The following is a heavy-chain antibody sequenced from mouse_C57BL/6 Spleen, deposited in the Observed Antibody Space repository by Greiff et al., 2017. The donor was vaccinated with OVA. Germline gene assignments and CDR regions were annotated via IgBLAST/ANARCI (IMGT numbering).Heavy chain of an antibody. CDR1: GYTFTSYW. CDR3: ARGGQLRRYFDY. CDR2: IYPSDSET. V-gene: IGHV1-61*01. Sequence: VQLQESGAELVRPGSSVKLSCKASGYTFTSYWMDWVKQRPGQGLEWIGNIYPSDSETHYNQKFKDKATLTVDKSSSTAYMQLSSLTSEDSAVYYCARGGQLRRYFDYWGQGTTLTVSS. D-gene: IGHD3-2*02. J-gene: IGHJ2*01.